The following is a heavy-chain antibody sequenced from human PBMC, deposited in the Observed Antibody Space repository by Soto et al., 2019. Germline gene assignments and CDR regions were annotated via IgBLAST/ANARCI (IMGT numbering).Heavy chain of an antibody. J-gene: IGHJ6*02. CDR3: AKGFRSIVVVVAATPPFDYYYGMDV. D-gene: IGHD2-15*01. V-gene: IGHV3-30*18. CDR2: ISYDGSNK. Sequence: GGSLRLSCAASGFTFSSYGMHLVRQAPGKGLEWVAVISYDGSNKYYADSVKGRFTISRDNSKNTLYLQMNSLRAEDTAVYYCAKGFRSIVVVVAATPPFDYYYGMDVWGQGTTVTVSS. CDR1: GFTFSSYG.